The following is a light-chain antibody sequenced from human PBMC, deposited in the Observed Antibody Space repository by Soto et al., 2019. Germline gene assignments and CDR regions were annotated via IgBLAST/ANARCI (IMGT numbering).Light chain of an antibody. CDR2: EVT. Sequence: QSALTQPASVSGSPGQSITISCTGSSSDVGTYNLVSWYQQHPGEAPKLMIYEVTKRPSGVSNRFSGSKSGNPASLTISGLRVEGEADYYCCSFEGSSYVFGSGTRVTVL. J-gene: IGLJ1*01. V-gene: IGLV2-23*02. CDR1: SSDVGTYNL. CDR3: CSFEGSSYV.